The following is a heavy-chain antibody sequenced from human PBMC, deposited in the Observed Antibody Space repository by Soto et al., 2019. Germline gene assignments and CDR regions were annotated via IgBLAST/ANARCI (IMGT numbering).Heavy chain of an antibody. CDR2: ITSTSSFI. J-gene: IGHJ4*02. D-gene: IGHD6-19*01. CDR3: ARGAVVGMGQELDF. Sequence: EVQLVEWGGGLVKPGGSLRLSCAASGFTFSSHGMNWVRQAPGNGLEWVSCITSTSSFIYYADSVNGRFTISRDNAKNSLSLQMDSLRAEDTAVYYCARGAVVGMGQELDFWGQGILVTVSS. CDR1: GFTFSSHG. V-gene: IGHV3-21*01.